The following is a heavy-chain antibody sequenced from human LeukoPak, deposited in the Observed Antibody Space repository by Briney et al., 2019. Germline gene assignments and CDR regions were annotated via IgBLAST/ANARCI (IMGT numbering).Heavy chain of an antibody. CDR3: ARGGRYGSGRRYFDY. CDR2: INYSGST. D-gene: IGHD3-10*01. V-gene: IGHV4-34*01. CDR1: GGSDGGYY. Sequence: SDCLSLTCAVFGGSDGGYYCGWIRQPPGKGLGLSGGINYSGSTNSNPSLKSRVTISVDTSKNQFSLQLSSVTAADTAVYYCARGGRYGSGRRYFDYWGQGTLVTVSS. J-gene: IGHJ4*02.